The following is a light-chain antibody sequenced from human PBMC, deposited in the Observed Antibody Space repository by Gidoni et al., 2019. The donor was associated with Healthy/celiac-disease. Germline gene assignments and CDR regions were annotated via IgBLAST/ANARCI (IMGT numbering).Light chain of an antibody. CDR3: QQRVT. V-gene: IGKV1-9*01. Sequence: DIQLTQSPSFLYASVGDRVTITCRASQGISSYLAWYQQKPGEAPKLLIYAASTLQSGVPSRFSGRGSGTEFPLTISSLQPDDFATSYCQQRVTFGPGTKVDIK. J-gene: IGKJ3*01. CDR1: QGISSY. CDR2: AAS.